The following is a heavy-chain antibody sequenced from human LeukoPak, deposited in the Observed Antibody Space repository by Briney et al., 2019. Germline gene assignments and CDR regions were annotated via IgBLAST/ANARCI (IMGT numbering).Heavy chain of an antibody. CDR2: INHSGST. CDR3: ARHSSSWYAIDY. CDR1: GGSFSGYY. D-gene: IGHD6-13*01. V-gene: IGHV4-34*01. J-gene: IGHJ4*02. Sequence: KTSETLSLTCAVYGGSFSGYYWSWIRQPPGKGLEWIGEINHSGSTNYNPSLKSRVTILVDTSKNQFSLKLSSVTAADTAVYYCARHSSSWYAIDYWGQGTLVTVSS.